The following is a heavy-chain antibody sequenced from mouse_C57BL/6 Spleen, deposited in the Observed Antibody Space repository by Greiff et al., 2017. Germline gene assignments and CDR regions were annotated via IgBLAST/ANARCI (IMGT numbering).Heavy chain of an antibody. CDR2: IDPSDSYT. J-gene: IGHJ3*01. Sequence: QVQLQQPGAELVRPGTSVKLSCKASGYTFTSYWMHWVKQRPGQGLEWIGVIDPSDSYTNYNQKFKGKATLTVDTSSSTAYMQLSSLTSKDSAVYYCAGNYYGSAWFAYWGQGTLVTVSA. D-gene: IGHD1-1*01. CDR1: GYTFTSYW. CDR3: AGNYYGSAWFAY. V-gene: IGHV1-59*01.